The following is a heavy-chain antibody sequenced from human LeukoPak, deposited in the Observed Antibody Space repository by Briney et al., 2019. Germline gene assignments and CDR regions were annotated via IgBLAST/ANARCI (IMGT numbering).Heavy chain of an antibody. CDR3: ARHGSGRYYPAEGRVDY. V-gene: IGHV1-46*03. CDR1: GYGFTSYY. D-gene: IGHD3-10*01. J-gene: IGHJ4*02. CDR2: INPSVGGT. Sequence: ASVKVSCKAFGYGFTSYYIHWVRQAPGQGREWMGIINPSVGGTTYARKFQGRVTMTRDTSTSTVYMELSSLRSEDTAVYYCARHGSGRYYPAEGRVDYWGQGTLVTVSS.